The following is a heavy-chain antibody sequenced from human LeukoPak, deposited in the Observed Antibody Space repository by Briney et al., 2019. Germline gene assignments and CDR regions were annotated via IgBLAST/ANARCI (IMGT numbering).Heavy chain of an antibody. Sequence: ASVKVSCKASGYTFTSYGISWVRQAPGQGLEWMGWISACNGNTNYAQKFQGRVTMTRDMSTSTVYMELSSLRSEDTAVYYCARDQRWIQLWLPAYWGQGTLVTVSS. CDR3: ARDQRWIQLWLPAY. CDR2: ISACNGNT. V-gene: IGHV1-18*01. CDR1: GYTFTSYG. J-gene: IGHJ4*02. D-gene: IGHD5-18*01.